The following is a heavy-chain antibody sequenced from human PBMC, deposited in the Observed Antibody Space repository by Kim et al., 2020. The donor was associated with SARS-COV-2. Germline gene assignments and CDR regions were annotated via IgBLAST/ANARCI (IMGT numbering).Heavy chain of an antibody. J-gene: IGHJ6*02. V-gene: IGHV3-33*01. CDR1: GFTFSSYG. CDR3: ARVTTDMTYRYYYGMDV. Sequence: GGSLRLSCAASGFTFSSYGMHWVRQAPGKGLEWVAVIWYDGSNKYYADSVKGRFTISRDNSKNTLYLQMNSLRAEDTAVYYCARVTTDMTYRYYYGMDVWGQGTTVTVSS. CDR2: IWYDGSNK. D-gene: IGHD4-17*01.